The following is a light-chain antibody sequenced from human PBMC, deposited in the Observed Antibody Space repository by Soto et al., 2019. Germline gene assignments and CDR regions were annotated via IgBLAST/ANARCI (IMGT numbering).Light chain of an antibody. CDR3: QSYDSSLRV. Sequence: QSVLTQPPSVSGAPGQRVTISCTGSSSNIGAGYDVHWYQQLPGTAPKLLIYGNSNRPSGVPDRFSGSKSGTSASLAITGRQAEDEADYYCQSYDSSLRVFGGGTKLTVL. CDR2: GNS. J-gene: IGLJ3*02. CDR1: SSNIGAGYD. V-gene: IGLV1-40*01.